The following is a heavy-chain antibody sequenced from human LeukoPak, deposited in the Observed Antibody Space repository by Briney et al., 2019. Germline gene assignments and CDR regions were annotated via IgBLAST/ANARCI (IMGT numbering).Heavy chain of an antibody. CDR3: ARGLSCSSTSCYLDY. CDR1: GGSFSGYH. CDR2: INHSGST. Sequence: SETLSLTCAVYGGSFSGYHWSWIRQPPGKGLEWIGEINHSGSTNYNPSLKSRVTISVDTSKNQFSLKLSSVTAADTAVYYCARGLSCSSTSCYLDYWGQGTLVTVSS. D-gene: IGHD2-2*01. J-gene: IGHJ4*02. V-gene: IGHV4-34*01.